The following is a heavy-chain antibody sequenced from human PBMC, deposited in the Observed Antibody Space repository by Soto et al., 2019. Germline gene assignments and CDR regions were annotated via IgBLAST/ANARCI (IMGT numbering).Heavy chain of an antibody. Sequence: PGGSLRLSCAASGSPFNTYGMHWVRQAPGKGLEWVAVISYDGNKKYYADSVKGRFTISRDNSKNTLYLQMNSLRAEDTAVYYCDKGNCSCCGDLRFDHWGQGPLLPVSS. CDR1: GSPFNTYG. V-gene: IGHV3-30*18. J-gene: IGHJ4*02. CDR3: DKGNCSCCGDLRFDH. D-gene: IGHD1-20*01. CDR2: ISYDGNKK.